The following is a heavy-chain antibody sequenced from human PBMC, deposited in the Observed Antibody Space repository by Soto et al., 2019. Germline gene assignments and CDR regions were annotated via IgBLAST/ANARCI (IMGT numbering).Heavy chain of an antibody. CDR1: GDSVSSNSAA. CDR3: ARDQSSSWYGYNWFDP. CDR2: TYYRSKWYN. J-gene: IGHJ5*02. Sequence: SPTLSLTCAISGDSVSSNSAAWNWIRQSTSRGLEWLGRTYYRSKWYNDYAVSVKSRITINPDTSKNQFSLQLNSVTPEDTAVYYCARDQSSSWYGYNWFDPWGQGTLVTVSS. V-gene: IGHV6-1*01. D-gene: IGHD6-13*01.